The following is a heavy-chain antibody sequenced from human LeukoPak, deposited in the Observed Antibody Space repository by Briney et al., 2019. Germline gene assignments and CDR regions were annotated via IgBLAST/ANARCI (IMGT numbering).Heavy chain of an antibody. CDR2: IYHSGST. Sequence: SETLSLTCTVSDYSISSGYYWGWIRQPPGKGLEWIGSIYHSGSTYYNPSLKSRVTISVDTSKNQFSLKLSSVTAADTAVYYCARDPFALYGMDVWGQGTTVTVSS. J-gene: IGHJ6*02. CDR3: ARDPFALYGMDV. V-gene: IGHV4-38-2*02. D-gene: IGHD3-10*01. CDR1: DYSISSGYY.